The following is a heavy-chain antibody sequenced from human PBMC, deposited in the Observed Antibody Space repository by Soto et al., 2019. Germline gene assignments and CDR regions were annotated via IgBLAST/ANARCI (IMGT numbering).Heavy chain of an antibody. D-gene: IGHD3-9*01. J-gene: IGHJ5*02. Sequence: QVHLQQSGPGLVKASETLSLSCVVSGAYISGADSYWFWIRKPPGKGLEWIGYIAYSGDTYYNPSLRRRVTISADRSENKLARTLKSGTAADTAVYFCARDFERSAIGPWGQGTSVTVSS. CDR1: GAYISGADSY. CDR2: IAYSGDT. CDR3: ARDFERSAIGP. V-gene: IGHV4-31*11.